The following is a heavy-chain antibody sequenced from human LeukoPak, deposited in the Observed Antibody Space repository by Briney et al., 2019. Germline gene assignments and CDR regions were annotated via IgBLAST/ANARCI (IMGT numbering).Heavy chain of an antibody. J-gene: IGHJ4*02. CDR1: GFTFSSYA. Sequence: GRSLRLSCAASGFTFSSYAMHWVRQAPGKGLEWVAVISYDGSNKYYADSVKGRSTISRDNSKNTLYLQMNSLRAEDTAVYYCAKGSDYGDIDYWGQGTLVTVSS. V-gene: IGHV3-30-3*01. D-gene: IGHD4-17*01. CDR2: ISYDGSNK. CDR3: AKGSDYGDIDY.